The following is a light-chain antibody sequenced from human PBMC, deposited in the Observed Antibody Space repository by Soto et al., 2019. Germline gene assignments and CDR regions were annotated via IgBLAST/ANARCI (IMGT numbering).Light chain of an antibody. CDR2: DVS. Sequence: QSVLTQPASVSGSPGQSSTISCTGTSTDIGRYNYVSWYQQHPGKAPKLMIYDVSNRPSGVSNRFSGSKSGNTASLTISGLHAEDEADYYCSSYTSSSTYVFGTGTKLTVL. V-gene: IGLV2-14*03. CDR3: SSYTSSSTYV. J-gene: IGLJ1*01. CDR1: STDIGRYNY.